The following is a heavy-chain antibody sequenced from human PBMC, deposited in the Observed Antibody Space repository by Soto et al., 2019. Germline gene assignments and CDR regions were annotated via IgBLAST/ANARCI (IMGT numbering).Heavy chain of an antibody. CDR1: GGSISSGGYY. D-gene: IGHD3-3*01. Sequence: QVQLQESGPGLVKPSQTLSLTCTVSGGSISSGGYYWSWIRQHPGKGLEWIGYIYYSGSTYYNPSLKSRVTISVDTSMNQFSLKLSSVTAADTAVYYCARIRYYDFWSGHSRPEDNWFDPWGQGTLVTVSS. CDR2: IYYSGST. V-gene: IGHV4-31*03. CDR3: ARIRYYDFWSGHSRPEDNWFDP. J-gene: IGHJ5*02.